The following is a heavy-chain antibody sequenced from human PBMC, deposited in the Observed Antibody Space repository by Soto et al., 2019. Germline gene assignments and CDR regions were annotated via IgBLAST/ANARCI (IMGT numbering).Heavy chain of an antibody. J-gene: IGHJ3*02. CDR1: GYTFSANY. V-gene: IGHV1-2*02. CDR2: MNPKSGGT. CDR3: TREKIEKSDGLYDAFDI. D-gene: IGHD2-21*01. Sequence: QVQLVQSGAEVKMPGASVKVSCKASGYTFSANYTHWVRQSPGQGLEWMGWMNPKSGGTYFAQKFQGRVTLTRDTSISTAYMDVNRLRSDDPAVYYCTREKIEKSDGLYDAFDIWGQGTTVTVAS.